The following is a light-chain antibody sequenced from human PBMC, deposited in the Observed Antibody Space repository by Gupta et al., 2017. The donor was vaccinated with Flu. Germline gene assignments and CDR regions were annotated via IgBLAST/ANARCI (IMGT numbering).Light chain of an antibody. CDR1: DSNIGDQG. Sequence: NDSNIGDQGSFWRQKRQVHPPRLLTHTNNHRPPGISDRFSTSRSGRTASLIITGLQPEAEADYFCSACDASLSVRVFGGGTKLTVL. J-gene: IGLJ3*02. V-gene: IGLV10-54*04. CDR3: SACDASLSVRV. CDR2: TNN.